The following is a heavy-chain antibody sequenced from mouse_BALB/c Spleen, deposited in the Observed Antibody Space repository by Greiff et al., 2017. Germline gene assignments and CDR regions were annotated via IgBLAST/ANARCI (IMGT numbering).Heavy chain of an antibody. CDR1: GFSLTSYG. Sequence: VKLQESGPSLVQPSQSLSITCTVSGFSLTSYGVHWVLQSPGKGLEWLGVIWRGGSTAYNAAFMSRLSITKDNSKSQVFFKMNRLQTDDTAIYYCAKKEGNYYGLYYYAMEYWGQGTTVTVCS. V-gene: IGHV2-5-1*01. J-gene: IGHJ4*01. CDR3: AKKEGNYYGLYYYAMEY. CDR2: IWRGGST. D-gene: IGHD2-1*01.